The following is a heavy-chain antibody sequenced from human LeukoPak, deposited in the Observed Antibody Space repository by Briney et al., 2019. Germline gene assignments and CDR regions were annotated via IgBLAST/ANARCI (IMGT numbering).Heavy chain of an antibody. D-gene: IGHD3-22*01. V-gene: IGHV1-69*05. Sequence: SSVKVSCKASGGTFSSYAISWVRQAPGQGLEWMGGIIPIFGTANYAQKFQGRVTITTDESTSTAYMELSSLRSEDTAVYYCAKAGGKKVVVTHFDYWGQGTLVTVSS. CDR3: AKAGGKKVVVTHFDY. CDR2: IIPIFGTA. CDR1: GGTFSSYA. J-gene: IGHJ4*02.